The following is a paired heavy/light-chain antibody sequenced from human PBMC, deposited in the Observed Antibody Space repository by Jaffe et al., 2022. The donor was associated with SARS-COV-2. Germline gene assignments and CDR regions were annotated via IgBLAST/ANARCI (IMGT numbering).Heavy chain of an antibody. D-gene: IGHD2-15*01. V-gene: IGHV7-4-1*04. J-gene: IGHJ6*03. Sequence: QDQLMQSGSELKRPGASVRISCKASGSTLFPLPLHWVRQAPGQGLKYMGRIGTSTGRTIYAQDFIGRFRFSMHPSLTMAFLEISDLKVEDTGTYYCARAYCSGGNCNEKYFFMDVWGAGTPVTVSS. CDR3: ARAYCSGGNCNEKYFFMDV. CDR2: IGTSTGRT. CDR1: GSTLFPLP.
Light chain of an antibody. CDR1: GLGATY. Sequence: FDLTQPPSVSVSPGQTITITCSGEGLGATYVSWFQQRADQSPILVIYRNSQRFSGTPDRFSGSRSGDTATLTIRGAQAVDEADYYCLAWDEVVTWVFGGGTKVTVL. CDR3: LAWDEVVTWV. J-gene: IGLJ3*02. V-gene: IGLV3-1*01. CDR2: RNS.